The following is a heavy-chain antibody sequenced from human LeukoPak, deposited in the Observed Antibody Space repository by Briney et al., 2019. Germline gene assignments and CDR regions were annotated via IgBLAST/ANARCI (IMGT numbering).Heavy chain of an antibody. V-gene: IGHV1-18*01. CDR1: GYTFTSYG. CDR3: ARLIEGKIVVVPAAITGRVGGIQRAYYYMDV. CDR2: ISAYNGNT. Sequence: ASVKVSCKASGYTFTSYGISWVRQAPGQGLEWMGWISAYNGNTNYAQKLQGRVTMTTDTSTSTAYMELRSLRSDDTAVYYCARLIEGKIVVVPAAITGRVGGIQRAYYYMDVWGKGTTVTVSS. J-gene: IGHJ6*03. D-gene: IGHD2-2*02.